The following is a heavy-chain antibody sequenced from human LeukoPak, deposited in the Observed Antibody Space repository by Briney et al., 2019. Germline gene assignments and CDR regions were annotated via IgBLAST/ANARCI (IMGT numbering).Heavy chain of an antibody. CDR3: AASNDYGDYVGY. CDR1: GSTFTSSA. J-gene: IGHJ4*02. Sequence: ASVKVSCKASGSTFTSSAMQWVRQARGQRLEWIGWIVVGSGVTNYAQKFQERVTITRDMSTRTAYMELSSLRSEDTAVYYCAASNDYGDYVGYWGQGTLVTVSS. D-gene: IGHD4-17*01. CDR2: IVVGSGVT. V-gene: IGHV1-58*02.